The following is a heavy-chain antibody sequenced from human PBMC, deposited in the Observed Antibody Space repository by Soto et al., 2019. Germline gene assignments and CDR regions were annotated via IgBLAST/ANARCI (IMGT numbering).Heavy chain of an antibody. Sequence: QVQLVESGGGVVQPGRSLRLSCAASGFTCSSYAMHWVRQAPGKGLEWVAVISYDGSNKYYADSVKGRFTISRDNSKXXLXXQMNSLRAEDTAVYYGARDHGSRELLDYYYYGMDVWGQGTTVTVSS. CDR3: ARDHGSRELLDYYYYGMDV. CDR2: ISYDGSNK. J-gene: IGHJ6*02. D-gene: IGHD1-26*01. V-gene: IGHV3-30-3*01. CDR1: GFTCSSYA.